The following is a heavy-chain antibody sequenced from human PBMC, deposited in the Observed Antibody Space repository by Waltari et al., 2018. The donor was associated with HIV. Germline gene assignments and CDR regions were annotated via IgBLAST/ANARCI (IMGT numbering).Heavy chain of an antibody. Sequence: QVQLVQSGAEVKKPGASVTVSCKASGSTFTGYYMHWGRTAPGQGLEWMGWINPNSGGTNYAQKFQGRVTMTRDTSISTAYMELSRLRSDDTAVYYCARDLNIAARPLGYWGQGTLVTVSS. J-gene: IGHJ4*02. D-gene: IGHD6-6*01. CDR3: ARDLNIAARPLGY. CDR2: INPNSGGT. CDR1: GSTFTGYY. V-gene: IGHV1-2*02.